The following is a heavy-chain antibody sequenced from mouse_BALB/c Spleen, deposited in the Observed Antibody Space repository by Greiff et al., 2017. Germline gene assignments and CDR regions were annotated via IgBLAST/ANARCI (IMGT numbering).Heavy chain of an antibody. J-gene: IGHJ3*01. D-gene: IGHD1-1*01. CDR3: ARLLSAFAY. CDR1: GFTFSSYG. V-gene: IGHV5-6*01. Sequence: EVMLVESGGDLVKPGGSLKLSCAASGFTFSSYGMSWVRQTPDKRLEWVATISSGGSYTYYPDSVKGRFTISRDNAKNTLYLQMSSLKSEDTAMYYCARLLSAFAYWGQGTLVTVSA. CDR2: ISSGGSYT.